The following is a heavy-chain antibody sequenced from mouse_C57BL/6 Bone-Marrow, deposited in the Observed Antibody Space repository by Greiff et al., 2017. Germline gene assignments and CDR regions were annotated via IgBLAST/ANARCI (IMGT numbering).Heavy chain of an antibody. J-gene: IGHJ2*01. D-gene: IGHD3-2*02. CDR2: INPSSGYT. CDR1: GYTFTSYT. Sequence: QVQLQQSGAELARPGASVKMSCKASGYTFTSYTMHWVKQRPGQGLEWIGYINPSSGYTKYNQKFKDKATLTADKSSSTAYMQLSSLTSEDSAVYYCARGEKDQALDDWGKGTTRTGYS. V-gene: IGHV1-4*01. CDR3: ARGEKDQALDD.